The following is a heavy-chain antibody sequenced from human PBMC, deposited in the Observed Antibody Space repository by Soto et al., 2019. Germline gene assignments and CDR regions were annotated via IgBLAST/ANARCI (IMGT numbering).Heavy chain of an antibody. CDR1: GGPISSGGSS. CDR2: MYHSGSA. D-gene: IGHD6-19*01. V-gene: IGHV4-30-2*01. J-gene: IGHJ5*01. Sequence: QLQLQESGSGLVKPSQTLSLTCAVSGGPISSGGSSWIWIRQPPGKGLEWIGYMYHSGSAYYNPSFDSRVAISGHRSKIQFSWTLGSVTPADAAVYYCASLRSGWWFDFGGQGTLVTVSS. CDR3: ASLRSGWWFDF.